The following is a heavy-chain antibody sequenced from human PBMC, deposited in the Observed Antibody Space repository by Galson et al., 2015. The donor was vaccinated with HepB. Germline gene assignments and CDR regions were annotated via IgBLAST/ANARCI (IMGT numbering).Heavy chain of an antibody. V-gene: IGHV3-30-3*01. CDR3: ARSHPYDFWSGWIKGTLDY. D-gene: IGHD3-3*01. CDR1: GFTFSSYA. J-gene: IGHJ4*02. CDR2: ISYDGSNK. Sequence: SLRLSCAASGFTFSSYAMHWVRQAPGKGLEWVAVISYDGSNKYYADSVKSRFTISRDNSKNTLYLQMNSLRAEDTAVYYCARSHPYDFWSGWIKGTLDYWGQGTLVTVSS.